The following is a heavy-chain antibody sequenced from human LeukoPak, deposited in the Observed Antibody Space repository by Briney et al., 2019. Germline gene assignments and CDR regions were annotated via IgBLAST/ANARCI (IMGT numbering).Heavy chain of an antibody. J-gene: IGHJ4*02. CDR3: TIILPGSRWGIDY. D-gene: IGHD3-9*01. CDR2: IKTKTDGGTT. CDR1: GFTFIKAG. V-gene: IGHV3-15*01. Sequence: PGGSLRLSCAVSGFTFIKAGMNWVRQAPGKGLEWVGRIKTKTDGGTTDYTAPVKGRFTISRDDSKNTLYRQLSSLKTEDPALYYCTIILPGSRWGIDYWGQGTLVTVSS.